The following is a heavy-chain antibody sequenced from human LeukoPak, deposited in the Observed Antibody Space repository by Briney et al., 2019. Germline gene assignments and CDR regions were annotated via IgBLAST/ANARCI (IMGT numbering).Heavy chain of an antibody. CDR3: AREQLYSGYYGLDV. J-gene: IGHJ6*01. Sequence: GGSLRLSCAASGFTFSSFAVHWLRQAPGKGLEWVALISYDGNNNYYADSVRGRFTISRDNSKNTVNLQVNSLRPEDTAVYYCAREQLYSGYYGLDVWGPGTTLTVSS. CDR2: ISYDGNNN. CDR1: GFTFSSFA. V-gene: IGHV3-30-3*01. D-gene: IGHD2-21*01.